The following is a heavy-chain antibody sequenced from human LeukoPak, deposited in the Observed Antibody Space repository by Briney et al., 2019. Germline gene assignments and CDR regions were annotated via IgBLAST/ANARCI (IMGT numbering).Heavy chain of an antibody. CDR3: ARETAGRDCSGGSCYWRRYYYYMDV. Sequence: SETLSLTCAVYGGSFSGYYWSWIRQPPGKGLEWIGEINHSGSTNYNPSLKSRVTISVDTSKNQFSLKLSSVTAADTAVYYCARETAGRDCSGGSCYWRRYYYYMDVWGKGTTVTISS. J-gene: IGHJ6*03. V-gene: IGHV4-34*01. D-gene: IGHD2-15*01. CDR2: INHSGST. CDR1: GGSFSGYY.